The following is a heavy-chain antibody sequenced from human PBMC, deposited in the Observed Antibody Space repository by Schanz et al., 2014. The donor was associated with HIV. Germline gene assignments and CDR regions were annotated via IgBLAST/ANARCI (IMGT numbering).Heavy chain of an antibody. D-gene: IGHD4-4*01. CDR1: GLSFNDAW. CDR3: ARVEGPPTFYYYYYGSDV. V-gene: IGHV3-33*08. CDR2: LWHDGSNK. J-gene: IGHJ6*02. Sequence: VQLVESGGGLVKPGGSLRLSCAASGLSFNDAWMTWVRQAPGKGLEWVAVLWHDGSNKYYVDSVKDRFTISRDNSKNTLYLQMNGLRAEDTAVYYCARVEGPPTFYYYYYGSDVWGQGTAVTVSS.